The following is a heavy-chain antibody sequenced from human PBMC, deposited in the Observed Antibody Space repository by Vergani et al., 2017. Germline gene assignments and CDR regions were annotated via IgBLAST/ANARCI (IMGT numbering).Heavy chain of an antibody. CDR3: ARDPSAAGFDAFDI. J-gene: IGHJ3*02. CDR1: GFTFSSYS. D-gene: IGHD3-10*01. V-gene: IGHV3-21*01. CDR2: ISSSSSYI. Sequence: EVQLVESGGGLVKPGGSLRLSCAASGFTFSSYSMNWVRQAPGKGLEWVSSISSSSSYIYYADSVKGRFTISRDNAKNSLYLQMNSLRAEDTAVYYCARDPSAAGFDAFDIWGQGTMVTVSS.